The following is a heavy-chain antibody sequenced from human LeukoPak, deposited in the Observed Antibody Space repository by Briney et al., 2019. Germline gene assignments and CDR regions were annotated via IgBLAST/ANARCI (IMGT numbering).Heavy chain of an antibody. CDR3: AKDYYYGSGSYYDY. V-gene: IGHV3-30*02. Sequence: PGVSLRLSCAASGFTFSSYGMHWVRQAPGKGLEWVAFIRYDGSNKYYADSVKGRFTISRDNSKNTLYLQMNSLRAEDTAVYYCAKDYYYGSGSYYDYWGQGTLVTVSS. J-gene: IGHJ4*02. D-gene: IGHD3-10*01. CDR1: GFTFSSYG. CDR2: IRYDGSNK.